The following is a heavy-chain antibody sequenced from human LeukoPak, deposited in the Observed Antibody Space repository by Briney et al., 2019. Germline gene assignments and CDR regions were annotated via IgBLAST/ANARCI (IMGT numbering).Heavy chain of an antibody. V-gene: IGHV5-51*01. CDR2: IYPGDSDT. D-gene: IGHD1-26*01. J-gene: IGHJ4*02. Sequence: GESLKVSCKGSGYTFTSYWIGWVRQMPGKGLEWMGIIYPGDSDTRYSPSFQGQVTISADKSISTAFLQWSSLKASDTAMYFCARGGLVGSTKNYFDYWGQGTLVTLSS. CDR1: GYTFTSYW. CDR3: ARGGLVGSTKNYFDY.